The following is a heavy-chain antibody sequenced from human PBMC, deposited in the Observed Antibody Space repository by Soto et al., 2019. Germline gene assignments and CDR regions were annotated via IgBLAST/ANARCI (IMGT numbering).Heavy chain of an antibody. J-gene: IGHJ6*02. V-gene: IGHV1-18*01. CDR1: GYTFTSYG. Sequence: ASVKVSCKASGYTFTSYGISWVRQAPGQGLEWMGWISAYNGNTNYAQKLQGRVTMTTDTSTSTAYMELRSLRSDDTAVYYCARDPYDILTGYEARYYYYYYGMDVWGQGTKVTVSS. CDR3: ARDPYDILTGYEARYYYYYYGMDV. CDR2: ISAYNGNT. D-gene: IGHD3-9*01.